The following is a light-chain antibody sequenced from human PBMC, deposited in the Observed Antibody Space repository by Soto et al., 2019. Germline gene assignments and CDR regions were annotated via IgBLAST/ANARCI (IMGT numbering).Light chain of an antibody. J-gene: IGKJ1*01. CDR2: DAS. CDR3: QQYNRYWT. CDR1: QSISSW. Sequence: DIQMTQSPSTLSASVGDRVTITCRASQSISSWLAWYQQKPGKAPKLLIYDASSLESWVPSRFSGSGSGTEFTLTISSLQPDDFATYYGQQYNRYWTCGQGTKVEIK. V-gene: IGKV1-5*01.